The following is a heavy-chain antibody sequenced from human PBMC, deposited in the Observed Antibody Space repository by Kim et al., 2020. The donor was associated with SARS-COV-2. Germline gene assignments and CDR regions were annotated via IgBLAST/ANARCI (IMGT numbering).Heavy chain of an antibody. CDR2: IYYSGST. V-gene: IGHV4-59*02. D-gene: IGHD3-9*01. CDR3: ARGDLTGYYSGYLHHGLDI. Sequence: SETLSLTCSVSGDSVRSFYWSWIRQPPGKGLEWIGYIYYSGSTNFDPSLKSRASISLDTSKNQFSLKLTSVTAADTAVYYCARGDLTGYYSGYLHHGLDIWGQVTTVTVSS. CDR1: GDSVRSFY. J-gene: IGHJ6*02.